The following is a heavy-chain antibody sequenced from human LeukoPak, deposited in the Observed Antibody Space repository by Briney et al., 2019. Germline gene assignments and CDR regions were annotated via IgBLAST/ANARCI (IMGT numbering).Heavy chain of an antibody. D-gene: IGHD2-2*01. CDR3: ASYCSTTSCPFDY. V-gene: IGHV4-59*12. Sequence: SETLSLTCTVSGGSINNYYWSWIRQPPGKGLEWIGYIYHGGNTYYNPSLKSRVTISLDRSKNQFSLRLTSVTAADAAVYYCASYCSTTSCPFDYWGQGTLVTVSS. CDR1: GGSINNYY. CDR2: IYHGGNT. J-gene: IGHJ4*02.